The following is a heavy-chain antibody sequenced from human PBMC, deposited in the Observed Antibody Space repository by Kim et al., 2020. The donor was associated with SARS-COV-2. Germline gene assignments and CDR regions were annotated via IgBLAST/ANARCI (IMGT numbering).Heavy chain of an antibody. J-gene: IGHJ5*02. CDR1: GGTFSSYA. V-gene: IGHV1-69*04. CDR2: IIPILGIA. D-gene: IGHD2-21*01. CDR3: ARGPSRLRGPDWFDP. Sequence: SVKVSCKASGGTFSSYAISWVRQAPGQGLEWMGRIIPILGIANYAQKFQGRVTITADKSTSTAYMELSTLRSEDTAVYYCARGPSRLRGPDWFDPWGQGTLVTVSS.